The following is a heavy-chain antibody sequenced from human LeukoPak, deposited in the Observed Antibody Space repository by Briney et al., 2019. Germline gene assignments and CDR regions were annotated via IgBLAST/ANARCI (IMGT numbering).Heavy chain of an antibody. Sequence: SQTLSLTCAVSGGSINSGGYSWSWIRQPPGKGLEWIGYIYYSGSTNYNPSVKSRVTISVDTSKNQFSLKVSSVTAADTAVYYCARGGQLVRRYYYGLDVWGQGTTVTVSS. CDR2: IYYSGST. V-gene: IGHV4-61*08. CDR3: ARGGQLVRRYYYGLDV. CDR1: GGSINSGGYS. J-gene: IGHJ6*02. D-gene: IGHD6-6*01.